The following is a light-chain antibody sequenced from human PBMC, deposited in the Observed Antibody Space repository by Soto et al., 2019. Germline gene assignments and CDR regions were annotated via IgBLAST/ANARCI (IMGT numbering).Light chain of an antibody. Sequence: QSVLTQPPSASGSPGQSVTISCTGTSNDVGDYDYVSWYQQHPGKAPKLMLYEVNKRPSGVPDRFSGSKSGYTASLTVSGLQAEDEADYYCSSYAHSDNLICGGATTVTVL. CDR1: SNDVGDYDY. CDR3: SSYAHSDNLI. J-gene: IGLJ2*01. V-gene: IGLV2-8*01. CDR2: EVN.